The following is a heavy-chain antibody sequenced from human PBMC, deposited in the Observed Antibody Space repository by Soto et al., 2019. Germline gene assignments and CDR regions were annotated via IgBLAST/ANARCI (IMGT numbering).Heavy chain of an antibody. CDR1: GFTFSSYG. CDR3: ARDLSYGSGEF. CDR2: IWHDGSKK. J-gene: IGHJ4*02. Sequence: QVQLVESGGAVVQPGRSLRLSCAASGFTFSSYGFHWVRQAPGKGLEWVAAIWHDGSKKYYGDSVRDRFGISRDDSKNTLYLQMSTLRVEDTAMYYWARDLSYGSGEFWGQGTLVTVSS. D-gene: IGHD3-10*01. V-gene: IGHV3-33*01.